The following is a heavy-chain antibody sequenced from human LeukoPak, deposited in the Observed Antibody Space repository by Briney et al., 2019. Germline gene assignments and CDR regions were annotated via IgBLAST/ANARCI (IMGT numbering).Heavy chain of an antibody. CDR2: IYTTGST. D-gene: IGHD6-19*01. V-gene: IGHV4-61*02. Sequence: SETLSLTCTVFGASISGGSYYWSWIRQPAGKGLEWIGRIYTTGSTNYNPSLKSRVTISVDTSKNQFSLELSSVTAADTAVYYCAGERGEEYSSGWYKTNFFDNWGQGIRVTVSS. CDR1: GASISGGSYY. CDR3: AGERGEEYSSGWYKTNFFDN. J-gene: IGHJ4*02.